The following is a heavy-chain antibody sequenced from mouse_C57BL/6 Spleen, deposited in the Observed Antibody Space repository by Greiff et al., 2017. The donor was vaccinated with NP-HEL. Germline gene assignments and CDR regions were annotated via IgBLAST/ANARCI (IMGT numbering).Heavy chain of an antibody. D-gene: IGHD2-1*01. CDR2: INPNYGTT. CDR3: ARAGDGNYDY. V-gene: IGHV1-39*01. CDR1: GYSFTDYN. J-gene: IGHJ2*01. Sequence: VQLKESGPELVKPGASVKISCKASGYSFTDYNMNWVKQSNGKSLEWIGVINPNYGTTSYNQKFKGKATLTVDQSSSTAYMQLNSLTSEDSAFYCCARAGDGNYDYWGQGTTLTVSS.